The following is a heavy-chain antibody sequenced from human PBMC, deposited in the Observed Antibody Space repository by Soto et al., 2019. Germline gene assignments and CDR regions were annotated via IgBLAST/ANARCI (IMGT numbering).Heavy chain of an antibody. CDR3: ARQQHDDYNYYYMDV. CDR2: VYYGGTT. J-gene: IGHJ6*03. Sequence: SGALSLTCTVSGGSISSDNSNWGWIRQAPGKGLEWIGTVYYGGTTYYNPSLQSRVTISVDTSKNQFSLNLYSVTAADTAVYYCARQQHDDYNYYYMDVWGKGTTVTVSS. V-gene: IGHV4-39*01. CDR1: GGSISSDNSN. D-gene: IGHD1-1*01.